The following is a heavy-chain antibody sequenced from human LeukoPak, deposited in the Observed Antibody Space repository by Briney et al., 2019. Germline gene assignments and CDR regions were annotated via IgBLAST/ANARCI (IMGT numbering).Heavy chain of an antibody. D-gene: IGHD3-3*01. CDR1: GYTFTSYG. J-gene: IGHJ5*02. CDR2: ISAYNGNT. Sequence: GASVKVSCKASGYTFTSYGISWVRQAPGQGLEWMGWISAYNGNTNYARKLQGRVTMTTDTSTSTAYMELRSLRSDDTAVYYCARAYDFWSGYPPVDPWGQGTLVTVSS. CDR3: ARAYDFWSGYPPVDP. V-gene: IGHV1-18*01.